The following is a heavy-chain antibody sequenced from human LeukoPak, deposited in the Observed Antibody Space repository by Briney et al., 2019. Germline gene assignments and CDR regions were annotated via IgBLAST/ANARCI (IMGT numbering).Heavy chain of an antibody. J-gene: IGHJ4*02. CDR3: ARVDSGRYYGHDY. Sequence: GASVRVSCKAFGYTFTSNYMHWVRQAPGQGPEWMGVISPSGGSTTYAQKFQGRVTLTRDMSTSTDYLELSSLRSDDTAMYYCARVDSGRYYGHDYWGQGTLVTVTS. V-gene: IGHV1-46*01. CDR2: ISPSGGST. CDR1: GYTFTSNY. D-gene: IGHD1-26*01.